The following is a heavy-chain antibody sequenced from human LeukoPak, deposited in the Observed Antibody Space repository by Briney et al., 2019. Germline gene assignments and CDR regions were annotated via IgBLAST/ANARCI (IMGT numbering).Heavy chain of an antibody. CDR3: ARDSSSWHEVDY. V-gene: IGHV3-30-3*01. D-gene: IGHD6-13*01. Sequence: GGSLRLSCAASGFTFSSYAMHRVRQAPGKGLEWVAVISYDGSNKYYADSVKGRFTISRDNSKNTLYLQMNSLRAEDTAVYYCARDSSSWHEVDYWGQGTLVTVSS. J-gene: IGHJ4*02. CDR1: GFTFSSYA. CDR2: ISYDGSNK.